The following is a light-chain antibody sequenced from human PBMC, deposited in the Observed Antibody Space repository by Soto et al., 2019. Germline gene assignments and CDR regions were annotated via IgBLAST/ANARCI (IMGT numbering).Light chain of an antibody. CDR1: QGVSAY. CDR2: VAS. J-gene: IGKJ2*01. CDR3: QQSYKTPHT. Sequence: DIHMTQSPSSLSAAVGDRVTITCRASQGVSAYLLWYQQRQGTPPKLLLYVASNLVRGVPSRFSGSGSGTNFTLTISNLQPEDFATYYCQQSYKTPHTFCQGTRLECK. V-gene: IGKV1-39*01.